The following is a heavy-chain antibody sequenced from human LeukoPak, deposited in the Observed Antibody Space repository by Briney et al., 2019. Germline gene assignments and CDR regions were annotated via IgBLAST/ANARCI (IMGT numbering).Heavy chain of an antibody. CDR1: GGSISSYY. CDR2: IYYSGST. J-gene: IGHJ4*02. Sequence: SETLSLTCTVSGGSISSYYWSWIRQPPGKGLEWIGYIYYSGSTNYNPSLKSRVTISVDTSKNQFSLKLSSVTAADTAVYYCARHASNYDFWSGCYGRSYYFDYWGQGTLVTVSS. D-gene: IGHD3-3*01. CDR3: ARHASNYDFWSGCYGRSYYFDY. V-gene: IGHV4-59*08.